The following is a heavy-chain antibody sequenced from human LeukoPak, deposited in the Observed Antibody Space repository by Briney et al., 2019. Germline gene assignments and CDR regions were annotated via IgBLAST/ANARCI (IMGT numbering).Heavy chain of an antibody. Sequence: KAGGSLRLSCAASGFTFSDYYMSWIRQAPGKGLEWVSYISSSGSTIYYADSVKGRFTISRDNAKNSLYLQMNSLRAEDTAVYYCARDIHGYSSGWLNYYYYYYMDVWGKGTTVTVSS. CDR2: ISSSGSTI. CDR1: GFTFSDYY. J-gene: IGHJ6*03. CDR3: ARDIHGYSSGWLNYYYYYYMDV. V-gene: IGHV3-11*04. D-gene: IGHD6-19*01.